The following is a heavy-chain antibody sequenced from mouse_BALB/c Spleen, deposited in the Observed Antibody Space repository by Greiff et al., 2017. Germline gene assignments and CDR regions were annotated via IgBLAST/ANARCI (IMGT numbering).Heavy chain of an antibody. CDR2: ISSGGSYT. V-gene: IGHV5-9-3*01. D-gene: IGHD1-1*01. CDR3: ARLLRGLWYFDG. Sequence: EVQLVESGGGLVKPGGSLKLSCAASGFTFSSYAMSWVRQTPEKRLEWVATISSGGSYTYYPDSVKGRFTISRDNAKNTLYLQMSSLRSEDTAMYYCARLLRGLWYFDGWGAGTTVTVSS. CDR1: GFTFSSYA. J-gene: IGHJ1*01.